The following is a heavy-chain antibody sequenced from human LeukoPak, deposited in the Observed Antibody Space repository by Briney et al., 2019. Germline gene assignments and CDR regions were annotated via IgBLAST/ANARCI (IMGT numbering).Heavy chain of an antibody. D-gene: IGHD3-22*01. J-gene: IGHJ4*02. CDR1: GFTFSSYA. Sequence: GGSLRLSCSASGFTFSSYAMHWVRQAPGKGLEYVSAISSNGGSTYYADSVKGRFTISRDNSKDTLYLQMSSLRAEDTAVYYCVKDLGTMIVENPNTYWGQGTMVTVSS. V-gene: IGHV3-64D*06. CDR3: VKDLGTMIVENPNTY. CDR2: ISSNGGST.